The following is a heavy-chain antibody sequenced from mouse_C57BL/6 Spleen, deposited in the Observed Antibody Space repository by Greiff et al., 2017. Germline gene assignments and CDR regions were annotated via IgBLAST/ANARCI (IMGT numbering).Heavy chain of an antibody. V-gene: IGHV1-82*01. CDR3: ARDGDGLYWYFDV. CDR1: GYAFSSSW. CDR2: IYPGDGDT. J-gene: IGHJ1*03. D-gene: IGHD2-3*01. Sequence: VQLVESGPELVKPGASVKISCKASGYAFSSSWMNWVKQRPGKGLEWIGRIYPGDGDTNYNGKFKGKATLTADKSSSTAYMQLSSLTSEDSAVYFCARDGDGLYWYFDVWGTGTTVTVSS.